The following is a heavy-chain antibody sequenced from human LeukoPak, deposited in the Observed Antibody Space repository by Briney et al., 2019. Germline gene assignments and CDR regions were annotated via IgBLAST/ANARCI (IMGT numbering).Heavy chain of an antibody. CDR3: ARLGPHSKYNWFDP. Sequence: SETLSLTCTVSGDSFSTFFWSWIRQPPGKGLEWIGYFYYSVGTNYNPSLKSRVTISVDASKNQFSLALRSVTAADTAVYYCARLGPHSKYNWFDPWGQGTLVTVSS. J-gene: IGHJ5*02. CDR2: FYYSVGT. V-gene: IGHV4-59*08. CDR1: GDSFSTFF. D-gene: IGHD3-10*01.